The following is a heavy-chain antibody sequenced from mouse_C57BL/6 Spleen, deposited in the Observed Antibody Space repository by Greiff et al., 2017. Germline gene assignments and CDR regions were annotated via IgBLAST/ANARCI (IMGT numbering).Heavy chain of an antibody. CDR1: GFTFSDYG. J-gene: IGHJ4*01. D-gene: IGHD1-1*01. Sequence: DVMLVESGGGLVKPGGSLKLSCAASGFTFSDYGMHWVRQAPEKGLEWVAYISSGSSTIYYADTVQGRFTISRDNGKNTLFLQMTSLRSEDTAMYYCARAFSSYEAMDYWGQGTSVTVSS. CDR2: ISSGSSTI. CDR3: ARAFSSYEAMDY. V-gene: IGHV5-17*01.